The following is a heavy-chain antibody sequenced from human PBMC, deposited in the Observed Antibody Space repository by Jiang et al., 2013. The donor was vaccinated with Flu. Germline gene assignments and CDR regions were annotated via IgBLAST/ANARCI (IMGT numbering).Heavy chain of an antibody. CDR3: ARGQVRSDYSNQRRYYYFDY. CDR2: IHYGGST. CDR1: GGSFSNDH. J-gene: IGHJ4*02. Sequence: RLLKPSETLSLTCTVSGGSFSNDHWSWIRQPPGKGLEWIGYIHYGGSTNYNPSLKSRVTISVDTSKNQFSLKLSSVTAADTAVYYCARGQVRSDYSNQRRYYYFDYWAREPWS. D-gene: IGHD4-11*01. V-gene: IGHV4-59*12.